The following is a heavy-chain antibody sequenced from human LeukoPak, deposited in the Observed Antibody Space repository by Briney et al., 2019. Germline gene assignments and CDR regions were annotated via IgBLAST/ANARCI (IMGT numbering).Heavy chain of an antibody. J-gene: IGHJ3*02. Sequence: GGSLRLSCAASGFTFSTYFMHWVRRAPGKGLEWVADIASDGGHTFYVESVKGRFTISRDNSKNTLYLQMNSLRAEDTAVYFCARERQDTILHSGAFDIWGQGTMVTVSS. CDR2: IASDGGHT. CDR3: ARERQDTILHSGAFDI. D-gene: IGHD2-21*01. V-gene: IGHV3-30-3*01. CDR1: GFTFSTYF.